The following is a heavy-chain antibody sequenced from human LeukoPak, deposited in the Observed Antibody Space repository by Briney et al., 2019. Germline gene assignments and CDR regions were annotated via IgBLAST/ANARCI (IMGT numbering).Heavy chain of an antibody. J-gene: IGHJ1*01. CDR2: IYPGDSQT. V-gene: IGHV5-51*01. CDR1: GYIFSNYW. Sequence: SGDSLKISCKGSGYIFSNYWITWVRQMPGKGLEWMGIIYPGDSQTRYRPPFQGQVTISADRSIRTAYLHWSSPKASDTAIYYCARHEIGGDRSSWHISWGQGTLVTVSS. CDR3: ARHEIGGDRSSWHIS. D-gene: IGHD6-13*01.